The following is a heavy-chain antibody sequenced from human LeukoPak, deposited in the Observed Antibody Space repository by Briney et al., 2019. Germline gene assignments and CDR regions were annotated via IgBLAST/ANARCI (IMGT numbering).Heavy chain of an antibody. Sequence: SVKVSCKASGGTFSSYAISWVRQAPGQGLEWMGRIIPIFGIANYAQKFQGRVTITADKSTSTAYMELSSLRSEDTAVYYCARAYCGGDCLYYYYYSMDVWGQGTTVTVSS. CDR3: ARAYCGGDCLYYYYYSMDV. V-gene: IGHV1-69*04. CDR1: GGTFSSYA. CDR2: IIPIFGIA. J-gene: IGHJ6*02. D-gene: IGHD2-21*02.